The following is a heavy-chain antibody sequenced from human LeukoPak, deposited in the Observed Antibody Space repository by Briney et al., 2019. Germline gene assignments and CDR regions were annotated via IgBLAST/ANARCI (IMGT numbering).Heavy chain of an antibody. Sequence: GGSLRLSRAASGFTVSSNYMSWVRQAPGKGLEWVSVIYSGGSTYYADSVKGRFTISRDNSENTLYLQMNSLRAEDTALYYCSNGRTSSGTLQHDYWGQGTLVTVSS. V-gene: IGHV3-53*01. CDR3: SNGRTSSGTLQHDY. CDR2: IYSGGST. J-gene: IGHJ4*02. D-gene: IGHD6-19*01. CDR1: GFTVSSNY.